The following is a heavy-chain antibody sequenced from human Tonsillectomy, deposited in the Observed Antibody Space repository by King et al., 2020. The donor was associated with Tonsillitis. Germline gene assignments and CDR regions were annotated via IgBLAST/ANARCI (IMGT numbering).Heavy chain of an antibody. Sequence: QLQESGPGLVKPSETLSLTCSVSGGSISAYYWNWIRQPPGKGLEWIGYIYYSGSTTYNPSLKGRLTISIDTSKNQFSLKLRSVTAADTAVYYCARDRAAGGFDYWGQGTLVTVSS. CDR2: IYYSGST. D-gene: IGHD6-13*01. J-gene: IGHJ4*02. CDR3: ARDRAAGGFDY. CDR1: GGSISAYY. V-gene: IGHV4-59*01.